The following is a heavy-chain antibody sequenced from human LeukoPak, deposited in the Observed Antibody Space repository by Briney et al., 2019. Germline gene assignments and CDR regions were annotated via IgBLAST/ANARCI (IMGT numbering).Heavy chain of an antibody. J-gene: IGHJ4*02. CDR2: ISSSSSTI. Sequence: PGGSLRLSCAASGFTFSSYSMNWVRQAPGKGLEWVSYISSSSSTIYYADSVKGRFTISRDNAKNSLYLQMNSLRAEDTAVYYCARDHRQKKFDYWGQGTLVTVSS. CDR3: ARDHRQKKFDY. CDR1: GFTFSSYS. V-gene: IGHV3-48*04.